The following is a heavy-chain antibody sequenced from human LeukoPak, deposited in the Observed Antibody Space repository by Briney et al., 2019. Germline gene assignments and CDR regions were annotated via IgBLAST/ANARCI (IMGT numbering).Heavy chain of an antibody. Sequence: ASVTVSFKASGYTFTSYGISWVRQAPGQGLEWMGWISAYNGNTNYAQKLQGRVTMTTDTSTSTAYMELRSLRSDDTAVYYCARDILTGYVLIDFFPFDYWGQGTLVTVSS. CDR2: ISAYNGNT. CDR1: GYTFTSYG. D-gene: IGHD3-9*01. J-gene: IGHJ4*02. CDR3: ARDILTGYVLIDFFPFDY. V-gene: IGHV1-18*01.